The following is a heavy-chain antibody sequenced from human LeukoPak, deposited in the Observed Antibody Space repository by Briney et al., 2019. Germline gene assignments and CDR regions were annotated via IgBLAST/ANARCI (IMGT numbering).Heavy chain of an antibody. CDR3: ARMIGLGEVSPYFDY. V-gene: IGHV5-51*01. D-gene: IGHD3-16*02. CDR2: IYPRDSDI. J-gene: IGHJ4*02. Sequence: GESLQISCKTSGYSFTNYWIAWVRQMPGKGLEWMGIIYPRDSDIRYNPPFQGQVTISADKSISTAYLQWSSLKASDTAMYYCARMIGLGEVSPYFDYWGQGTLVTVSS. CDR1: GYSFTNYW.